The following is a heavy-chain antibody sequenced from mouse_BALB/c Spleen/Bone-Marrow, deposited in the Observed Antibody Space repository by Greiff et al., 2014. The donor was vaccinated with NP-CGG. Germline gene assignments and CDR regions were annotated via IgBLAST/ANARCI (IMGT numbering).Heavy chain of an antibody. CDR1: GYTFTSYW. Sequence: QVQLQQSGAELAKPGASVKMSCKASGYTFTSYWMHWGKQRPGQGLEWIGYINPSTGYTEYNQKFKDKATLTADKSSGTAYMQLSSLTSEDSAVYYCARQITTVDYAMDYWGQGTSVTVSS. D-gene: IGHD1-1*01. J-gene: IGHJ4*01. V-gene: IGHV1-7*01. CDR2: INPSTGYT. CDR3: ARQITTVDYAMDY.